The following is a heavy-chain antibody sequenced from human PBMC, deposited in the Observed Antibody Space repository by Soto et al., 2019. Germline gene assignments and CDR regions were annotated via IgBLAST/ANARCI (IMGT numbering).Heavy chain of an antibody. V-gene: IGHV3-23*01. Sequence: GGSMRLSCAASGFTFSSYAMSWVRQAPGKGLEWVSAISGSGGSTYYADSVKGRFTISRDNSKNTLYLQMNSLRAEDTAVYYCAKEGKHDYYYYYMDVWGKGTTVTVSS. J-gene: IGHJ6*03. CDR3: AKEGKHDYYYYYMDV. CDR2: ISGSGGST. CDR1: GFTFSSYA.